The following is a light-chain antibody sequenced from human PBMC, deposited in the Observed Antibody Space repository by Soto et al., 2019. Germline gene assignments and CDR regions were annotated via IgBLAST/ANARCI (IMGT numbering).Light chain of an antibody. CDR2: AAS. CDR3: QQSYNPPVT. CDR1: HSISTY. V-gene: IGKV1-39*01. J-gene: IGKJ1*01. Sequence: DIQMTHSPSSLSASVEARDTITYMASHSISTYLNWYQQKPGKAPKLLIYAASSLQSGVPSRFSGSGSGTDFTLTISSLQPEDVATYYCQQSYNPPVTFGQGTKVDIK.